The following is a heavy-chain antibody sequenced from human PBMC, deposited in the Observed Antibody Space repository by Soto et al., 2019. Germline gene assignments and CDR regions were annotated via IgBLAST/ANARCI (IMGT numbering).Heavy chain of an antibody. V-gene: IGHV3-30*18. CDR2: ISYDGSNK. CDR3: AKATALNYDFWSGGGY. CDR1: GFTFRNYG. D-gene: IGHD3-3*01. J-gene: IGHJ4*02. Sequence: PGGSLRLSCAASGFTFRNYGMHWVRQAPGKGLEWVAVISYDGSNKYYADSVKGRFTISRDNSKNTLYLQMNSLRAEDTAVYYCAKATALNYDFWSGGGYWGQGTLVTVSS.